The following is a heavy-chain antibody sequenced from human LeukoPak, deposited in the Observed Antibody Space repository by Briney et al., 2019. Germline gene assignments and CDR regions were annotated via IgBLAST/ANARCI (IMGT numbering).Heavy chain of an antibody. V-gene: IGHV4-59*08. J-gene: IGHJ2*01. CDR3: ARQGGGFWYFDL. Sequence: SETLSLTCTVSGGSISSYYWSWIRQPPGRGLEWIGYIYYSGSTNYNPSLKSRVTISVDTSKNQFSLKLSSVTAADTAVYYCARQGGGFWYFDLCGRGTLVTVSS. CDR2: IYYSGST. CDR1: GGSISSYY. D-gene: IGHD6-25*01.